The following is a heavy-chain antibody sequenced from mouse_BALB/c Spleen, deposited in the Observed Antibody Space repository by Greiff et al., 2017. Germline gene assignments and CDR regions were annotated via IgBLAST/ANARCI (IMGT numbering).Heavy chain of an antibody. Sequence: VKLVESGAELVRPGSSVKISCKASGYAFSSYWMNWVKQRPGQGLEWIGQIYPGDGDTNYNGKFKGKATLTADKSSSTAYMQLSSLTSEDSVYFCARSGDYGNSVWYFDVWGAGTTVTVSS. CDR2: IYPGDGDT. CDR3: ARSGDYGNSVWYFDV. J-gene: IGHJ1*01. V-gene: IGHV1-80*01. CDR1: GYAFSSYW. D-gene: IGHD2-1*01.